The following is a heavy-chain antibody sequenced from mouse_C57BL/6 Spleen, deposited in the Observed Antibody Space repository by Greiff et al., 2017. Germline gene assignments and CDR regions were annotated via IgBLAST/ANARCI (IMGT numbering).Heavy chain of an antibody. D-gene: IGHD2-3*01. CDR3: TSLYDGYGWFAD. CDR1: GYTFTDYE. CDR2: IDPDTGGT. V-gene: IGHV1-15*01. Sequence: VQLQQSGAELVRPGASVTLSCKASGYTFTDYEMHWVKQSHVHGLEWIGAIDPDTGGTAYNQKFKGKATLTADKSSSTAYMELRSLTSEDSAVXCCTSLYDGYGWFADWGQGTLGTVSA. J-gene: IGHJ3*01.